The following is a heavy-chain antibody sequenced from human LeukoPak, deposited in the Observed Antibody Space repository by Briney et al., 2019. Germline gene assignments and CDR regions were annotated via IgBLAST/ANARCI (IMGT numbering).Heavy chain of an antibody. J-gene: IGHJ6*03. D-gene: IGHD7-27*01. CDR1: GITFSSYW. CDR3: AWEPNWGHYYYYMSV. Sequence: GGSLRLSCAASGITFSSYWMHWVRQAPGKGLVWVSRINSDGRSTSYADSVKGRFTISRDNAKNTLYLQMNSLRAEDTAIYYCAWEPNWGHYYYYMSVWGKGTTVTVSS. CDR2: INSDGRST. V-gene: IGHV3-74*01.